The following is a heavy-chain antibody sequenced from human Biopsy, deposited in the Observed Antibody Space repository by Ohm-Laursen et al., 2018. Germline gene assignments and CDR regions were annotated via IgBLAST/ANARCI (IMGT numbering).Heavy chain of an antibody. J-gene: IGHJ5*02. CDR3: ASFVVGGGGVGA. D-gene: IGHD3-16*01. V-gene: IGHV4-61*01. Sequence: GTLSLTCRVSSDSVRSSSHHRSWLRQSPGNGPAWIGGRSYRGGPGYSGSANDNPSLKSRITISADTSRNEFSLRLASVTAADTAVYYCASFVVGGGGVGAWGQGTLVTVSS. CDR2: RSYRGGPGYSGSA. CDR1: SDSVRSSSHH.